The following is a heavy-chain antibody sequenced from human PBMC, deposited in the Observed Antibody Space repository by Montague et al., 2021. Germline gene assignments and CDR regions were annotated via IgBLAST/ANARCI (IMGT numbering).Heavy chain of an antibody. J-gene: IGHJ3*01. Sequence: SLRLSCAGSGYTFSTYWMNWVRQVPGKGLEWVANIKFDGSEKYYVDSAKGRFTISRDNAKSSLYLEMNSLRAEDTAVYYCAIPGRDGFGVWGRGTVVTVSS. V-gene: IGHV3-7*03. CDR3: AIPGRDGFGV. CDR2: IKFDGSEK. D-gene: IGHD1-14*01. CDR1: GYTFSTYW.